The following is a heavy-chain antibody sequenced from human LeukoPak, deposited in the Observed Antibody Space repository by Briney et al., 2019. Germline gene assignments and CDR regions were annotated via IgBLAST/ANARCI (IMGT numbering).Heavy chain of an antibody. CDR2: MKYDGSEK. Sequence: GGSLRLSCAAPGFTFSSYWMSWVRQAPGKGLEWVANMKYDGSEKYYVDSVKGRFTISRDNAKNSLYLQMNSLRAEDTAVYYCARDIEAAGLFLDYWGQGTLVTVSS. V-gene: IGHV3-7*01. J-gene: IGHJ4*02. D-gene: IGHD6-13*01. CDR3: ARDIEAAGLFLDY. CDR1: GFTFSSYW.